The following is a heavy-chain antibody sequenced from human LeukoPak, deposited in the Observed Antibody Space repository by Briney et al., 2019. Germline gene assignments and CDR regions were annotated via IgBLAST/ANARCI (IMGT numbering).Heavy chain of an antibody. Sequence: AGGSLRLSCAASGLTFSSYAMSWVRQAPGKGLEWVSAISGSGGSTYYADSGKGRFTISRDNSKNTLYLQMNSLRAEDTAVYYCAKAPPTSSAFDYWGQGTLVTVSS. D-gene: IGHD2-2*01. CDR3: AKAPPTSSAFDY. CDR1: GLTFSSYA. J-gene: IGHJ4*02. CDR2: ISGSGGST. V-gene: IGHV3-23*01.